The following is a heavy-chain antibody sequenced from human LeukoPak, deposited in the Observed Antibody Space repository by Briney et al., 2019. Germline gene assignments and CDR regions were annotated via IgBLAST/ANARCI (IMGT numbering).Heavy chain of an antibody. CDR3: ARQNDFRLDY. Sequence: AGESLKISCKGSGYTFSSYWIGWVRQMPGKGLEWMGIIYPGDSDTRYSPSLQGQVTISVDTSIDTAYLQWSSLKDSDTAMYYCARQNDFRLDYWGQGTLVTVSS. V-gene: IGHV5-51*01. J-gene: IGHJ4*02. CDR2: IYPGDSDT. D-gene: IGHD3-3*01. CDR1: GYTFSSYW.